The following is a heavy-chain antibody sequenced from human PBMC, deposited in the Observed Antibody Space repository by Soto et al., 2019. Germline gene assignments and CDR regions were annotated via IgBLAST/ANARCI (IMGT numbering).Heavy chain of an antibody. D-gene: IGHD2-21*02. V-gene: IGHV4-59*01. CDR1: GGSISSYY. CDR3: ARGSGGDWPFDP. J-gene: IGHJ5*02. CDR2: IYYSGST. Sequence: QVQLQESGPGLVKPSETLSLTCTVSGGSISSYYWSWIRQPPGKGLEWIGYIYYSGSTNYNPSLKSRVTISVDTSKNQFSLKLSSVTAADTAVYYCARGSGGDWPFDPWGQGTLVTVSS.